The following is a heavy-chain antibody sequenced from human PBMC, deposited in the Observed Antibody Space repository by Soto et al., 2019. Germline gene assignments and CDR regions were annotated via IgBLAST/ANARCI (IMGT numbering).Heavy chain of an antibody. D-gene: IGHD3-10*01. CDR2: MSNSGDET. Sequence: GGSLRLSCAASGFTFRTYAMGWVRQAPGKGLEWVSVMSNSGDETYYADSVKGRFTISRDNFQNTLYLQLSSLRADDTAVYYCAKDSHRGGALDVWGPGTTVTVSS. CDR3: AKDSHRGGALDV. V-gene: IGHV3-23*01. CDR1: GFTFRTYA. J-gene: IGHJ6*02.